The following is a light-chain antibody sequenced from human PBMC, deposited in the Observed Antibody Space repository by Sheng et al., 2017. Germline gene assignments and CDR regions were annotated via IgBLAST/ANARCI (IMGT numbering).Light chain of an antibody. CDR3: QQYGRSPPT. J-gene: IGKJ2*01. Sequence: EIVMTQSPAVLSVSPGERATLSCRASQSVSSNLAWYQQKPGQAPRLLIQGASTRATGIPARFSGSGSGRDFTLTISRLEPEDFGVYYCQQYGRSPPTFGQG. CDR1: QSVSSN. CDR2: GAS. V-gene: IGKV3-15*01.